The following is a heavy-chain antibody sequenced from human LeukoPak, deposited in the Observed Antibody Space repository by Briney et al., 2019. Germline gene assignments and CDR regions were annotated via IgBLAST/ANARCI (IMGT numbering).Heavy chain of an antibody. J-gene: IGHJ3*02. V-gene: IGHV1-46*01. CDR2: INPSGGST. CDR1: GYTFTSYY. Sequence: ASVNVSCKASGYTFTSYYMHWVRQAPGQGLEWMGIINPSGGSTSYAQKFQGRVTMTRDTSTSTVYMELSSLRSEDTAVYYCAKGFRRYGDLDAFDIWGQGTMVTVSS. CDR3: AKGFRRYGDLDAFDI. D-gene: IGHD4-17*01.